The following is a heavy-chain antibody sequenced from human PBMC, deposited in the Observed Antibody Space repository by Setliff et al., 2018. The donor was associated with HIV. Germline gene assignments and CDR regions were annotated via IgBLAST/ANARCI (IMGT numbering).Heavy chain of an antibody. CDR1: GESLSGYS. D-gene: IGHD5-12*01. V-gene: IGHV4-34*01. CDR3: ARRGWNGYKAFDY. J-gene: IGHJ4*02. Sequence: SETLSLTCGVYGESLSGYSWNWIRQPPGRGLEWIGEINHGGSTNFNPSLKSRVTISVDTSKNHFSLNLNSVTAADTAVYYCARRGWNGYKAFDYWGQGTPVTVSS. CDR2: INHGGST.